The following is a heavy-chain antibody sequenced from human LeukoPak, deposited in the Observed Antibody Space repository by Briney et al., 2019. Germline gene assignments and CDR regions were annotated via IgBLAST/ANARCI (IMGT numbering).Heavy chain of an antibody. CDR3: AKDSAKKYDDY. CDR1: GFTFDAYA. D-gene: IGHD2/OR15-2a*01. J-gene: IGHJ4*02. Sequence: GRSLRLSCTISGFTFDAYAMHWVRQAPGKGLEWVSGISGSDGTTYYADSVKGRFTISRDNSKNTLYLQMNGLRAEDTAVYYCAKDSAKKYDDYWGQGTLVTVSS. CDR2: ISGSDGTT. V-gene: IGHV3-23*01.